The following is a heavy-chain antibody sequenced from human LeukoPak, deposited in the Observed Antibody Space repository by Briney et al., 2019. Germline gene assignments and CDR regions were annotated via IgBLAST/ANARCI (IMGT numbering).Heavy chain of an antibody. CDR1: GGTFSSYA. CDR3: ASLYCSRTSCYISGGYMDV. Sequence: SVKVSCKASGGTFSSYAISWVRQAPGQGLEWMGGIIPIFGTANYAQKFQGRVTITADESTSTAYMELSSLRSEDTAVYYCASLYCSRTSCYISGGYMDVWGKGTTVTVSS. V-gene: IGHV1-69*01. CDR2: IIPIFGTA. D-gene: IGHD2-2*02. J-gene: IGHJ6*03.